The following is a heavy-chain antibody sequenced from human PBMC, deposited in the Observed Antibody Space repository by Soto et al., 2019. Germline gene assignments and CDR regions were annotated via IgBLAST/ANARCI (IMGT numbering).Heavy chain of an antibody. J-gene: IGHJ4*02. V-gene: IGHV1-18*01. CDR2: ISGFNGQT. Sequence: GASVKVSCKASGNTFASHGSSWVRQAPGQGLEWMGWISGFNGQTNYALKFQCRVTLTTDASTSTAYMELRSLRSDDTAVYFCARVDPRGVAVVRDYWGQGTLVTVSS. CDR1: GNTFASHG. D-gene: IGHD3-10*01. CDR3: ARVDPRGVAVVRDY.